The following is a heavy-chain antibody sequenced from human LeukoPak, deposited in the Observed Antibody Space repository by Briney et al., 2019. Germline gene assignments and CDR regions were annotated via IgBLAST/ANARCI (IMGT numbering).Heavy chain of an antibody. CDR1: GGTFTSYY. CDR2: INPSGGST. J-gene: IGHJ4*02. D-gene: IGHD3-22*01. V-gene: IGHV1-46*01. CDR3: ARELSSGYYPPFDY. Sequence: GSSVKVSCKASGGTFTSYYMHWVRQAPGQGLEWMGIINPSGGSTSYAQKFQGRVTMTRDMSTSTVYMELSSLRSEDTAVYYCARELSSGYYPPFDYWGQGTLVTVSS.